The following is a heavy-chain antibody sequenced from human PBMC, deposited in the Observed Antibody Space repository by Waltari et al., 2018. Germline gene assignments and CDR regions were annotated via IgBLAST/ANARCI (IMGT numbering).Heavy chain of an antibody. Sequence: QLQLQESGPGLVKPSETLSLTCTVSGGSISSSSYYWGWIRQPPGQGLEWIGSSYYSGSTYYNPSLKSRVTISVDTSKNQFSLKLSSVTAADTAVYYCASVRFLEWFYDYWGQGTLVTVSS. CDR2: SYYSGST. V-gene: IGHV4-39*01. CDR1: GGSISSSSYY. CDR3: ASVRFLEWFYDY. J-gene: IGHJ4*02. D-gene: IGHD3-3*01.